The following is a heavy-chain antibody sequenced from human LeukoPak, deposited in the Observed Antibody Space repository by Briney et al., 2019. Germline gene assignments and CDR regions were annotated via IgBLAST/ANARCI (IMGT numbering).Heavy chain of an antibody. CDR3: ARDLNYYDSSGYSLGAFDI. Sequence: GGSLRLSCAASGFTFSSYAMHWVRQAPGKGLEWVAVISYDGSNKYYADSMKGRFTISRDNSKNTLYLQMNSLRAEDTAVYYCARDLNYYDSSGYSLGAFDIWGQGTMVTVSS. V-gene: IGHV3-30-3*01. D-gene: IGHD3-22*01. CDR2: ISYDGSNK. J-gene: IGHJ3*02. CDR1: GFTFSSYA.